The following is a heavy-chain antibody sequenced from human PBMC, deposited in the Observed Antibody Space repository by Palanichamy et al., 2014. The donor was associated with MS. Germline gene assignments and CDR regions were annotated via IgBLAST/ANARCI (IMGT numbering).Heavy chain of an antibody. CDR1: GYAFTDYA. V-gene: IGHV1-3*01. CDR3: AREHDSWSGYSFDF. J-gene: IGHJ4*02. Sequence: QVQLVQSGAEVKKPGASVKVSCKASGYAFTDYAIHWVRQAPRQRLEWMGWINAGNGNTKYSQKFQSRVTITRDTSADTAYMELSSLRSEDTALYYCAREHDSWSGYSFDFWGQGTLVTASS. D-gene: IGHD3-3*01. CDR2: INAGNGNT.